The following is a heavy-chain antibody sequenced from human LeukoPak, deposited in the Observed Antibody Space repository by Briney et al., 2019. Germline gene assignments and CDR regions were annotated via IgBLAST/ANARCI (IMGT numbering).Heavy chain of an antibody. CDR2: IKEDGTEK. D-gene: IGHD3-3*01. Sequence: GGSLRLSCAASGFTFSSSWTNWVRQSPGKGLEWVANIKEDGTEKYYVDSVKGRFTIFRDNAKNSLYLQMNSLRAEDTAVYYCARPHNNWRWYFDLWGRGTLVTVSS. V-gene: IGHV3-7*03. J-gene: IGHJ2*01. CDR1: GFTFSSSW. CDR3: ARPHNNWRWYFDL.